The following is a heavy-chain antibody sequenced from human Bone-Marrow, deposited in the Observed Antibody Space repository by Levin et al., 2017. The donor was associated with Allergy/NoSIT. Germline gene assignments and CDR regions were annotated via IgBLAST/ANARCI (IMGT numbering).Heavy chain of an antibody. J-gene: IGHJ6*03. CDR2: IKDDGSEE. CDR1: GFTFRNYW. CDR3: GKDMAV. V-gene: IGHV3-7*01. Sequence: GESLKISCAGSGFTFRNYWMSWVRQAPGKGLEWVANIKDDGSEEYYADSAKGRFTISRDNAENSLYLQVNSLRAEDTAVYYCGKDMAVWGKGTTVTVSS.